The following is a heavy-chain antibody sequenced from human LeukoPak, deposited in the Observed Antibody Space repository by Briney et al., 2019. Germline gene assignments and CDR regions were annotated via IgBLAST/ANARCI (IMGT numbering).Heavy chain of an antibody. D-gene: IGHD2-21*01. CDR1: GFTFSSYA. CDR2: ISGSGGST. Sequence: GGSLRLSCAASGFTFSSYAMSWVRQAPGKGLEWVSAISGSGGSTYYADSVKGRFTISRDNSKNTLYLQMNSLRAEDTAIYYCAKLRSVVKNYLFDYWGQGTLVTVSS. CDR3: AKLRSVVKNYLFDY. V-gene: IGHV3-23*01. J-gene: IGHJ4*02.